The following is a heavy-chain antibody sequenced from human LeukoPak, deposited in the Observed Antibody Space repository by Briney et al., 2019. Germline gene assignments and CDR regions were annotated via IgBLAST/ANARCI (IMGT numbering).Heavy chain of an antibody. CDR2: ISSNGGST. CDR1: GFTFSSYA. Sequence: GGSLRLSCAASGFTFSSYAMHWVRQAPGKGLEYVSAISSNGGSTYYANSVKGRFTISRDNSKNTLYLQMGSLRAEDMAVYYCARLPDYWGQGTLVTVSS. V-gene: IGHV3-64*01. J-gene: IGHJ4*02. CDR3: ARLPDY. D-gene: IGHD1-26*01.